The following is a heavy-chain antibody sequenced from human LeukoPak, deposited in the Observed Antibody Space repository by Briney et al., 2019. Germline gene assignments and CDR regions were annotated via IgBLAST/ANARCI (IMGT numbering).Heavy chain of an antibody. CDR3: ARGVKVRGPYYYMDV. V-gene: IGHV1-2*02. D-gene: IGHD3-10*01. CDR2: INPNSGGT. Sequence: ASVKVSCKASGYTFTGYYMHWVRQAPGQGLEWMGWINPNSGGTNYAQKFQGRVTMTRDTSISTAYMELSRLRSDDTAVYYCARGVKVRGPYYYMDVWGKGTTVTISS. CDR1: GYTFTGYY. J-gene: IGHJ6*03.